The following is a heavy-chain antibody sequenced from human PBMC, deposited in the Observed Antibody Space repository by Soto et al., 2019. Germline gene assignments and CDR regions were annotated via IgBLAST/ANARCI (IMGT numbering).Heavy chain of an antibody. Sequence: EVQLVESGGRLVQPGGSLRLSCAASGVTFSSYWMHWVRQAPGKGLVWVSRINSDGSSTSYADSVKGRFTISRDNAKNARYLQMNRLRTEDTAGYYCARVGDYVWGSYRYTGENFDYWGQGTLVTVSS. CDR2: INSDGSST. J-gene: IGHJ4*02. CDR1: GVTFSSYW. CDR3: ARVGDYVWGSYRYTGENFDY. V-gene: IGHV3-74*01. D-gene: IGHD3-16*02.